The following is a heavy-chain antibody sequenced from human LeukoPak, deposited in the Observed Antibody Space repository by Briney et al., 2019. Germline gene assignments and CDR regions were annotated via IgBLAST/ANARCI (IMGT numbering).Heavy chain of an antibody. CDR2: ISAYNGNT. CDR3: ARGQWIQLWFGHDY. D-gene: IGHD5-18*01. J-gene: IGHJ4*02. CDR1: GYTFTSYG. V-gene: IGHV1-18*01. Sequence: SVKVSFKASGYTFTSYGISWVRQAPGQGREWMGWISAYNGNTNYAQKLQGRVTMTTDTSTSTAYMELRSLRSDDTAVYYCARGQWIQLWFGHDYWGQGTLVTVSS.